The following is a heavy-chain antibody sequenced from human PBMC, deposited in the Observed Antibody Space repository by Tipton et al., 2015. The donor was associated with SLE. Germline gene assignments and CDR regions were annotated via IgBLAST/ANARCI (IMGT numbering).Heavy chain of an antibody. J-gene: IGHJ6*02. V-gene: IGHV4-59*12. D-gene: IGHD1-26*01. CDR1: GGSISNYY. CDR2: IYYSGST. CDR3: ARVPIVGARYYYYYGMDV. Sequence: TLSLTCTVSGGSISNYYWSWIRQPPGKGLEWIGYIYYSGSTYYNPSLKSRVAMSVDTSKNQFSLKLSSVTAADTAVYYCARVPIVGARYYYYYGMDVWGQGTTVTVSS.